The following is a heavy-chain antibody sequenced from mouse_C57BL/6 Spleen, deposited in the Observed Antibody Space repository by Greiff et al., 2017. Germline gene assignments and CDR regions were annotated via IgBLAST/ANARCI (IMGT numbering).Heavy chain of an antibody. V-gene: IGHV1-80*01. CDR2: IYPGDGDT. CDR1: GYAFSSYW. J-gene: IGHJ2*01. CDR3: ARSGVTRYFDY. D-gene: IGHD2-1*01. Sequence: VKLMESGAELVKPGASVKISCKASGYAFSSYWMNWVKQRPGKGLEWIGQIYPGDGDTNYNGKFKGKATLTADKSSSTAYMQLSSLTSEDSAVYFCARSGVTRYFDYWGQGTTLTVSS.